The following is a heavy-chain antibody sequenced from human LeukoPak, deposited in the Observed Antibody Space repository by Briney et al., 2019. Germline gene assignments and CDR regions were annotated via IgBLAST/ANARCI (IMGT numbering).Heavy chain of an antibody. CDR3: ARTREGVWGSYSP. D-gene: IGHD3-16*01. CDR1: GYSFTDYY. V-gene: IGHV1-2*04. Sequence: GASVKVSCKASGYSFTDYYIHWVRLAPGQGLEWMGWINPKSGGTHYAQKFQGWVSMTRDTSISTVHLELSSLKTNDTAVYYCARTREGVWGSYSPWGQGTLVTVSS. J-gene: IGHJ4*02. CDR2: INPKSGGT.